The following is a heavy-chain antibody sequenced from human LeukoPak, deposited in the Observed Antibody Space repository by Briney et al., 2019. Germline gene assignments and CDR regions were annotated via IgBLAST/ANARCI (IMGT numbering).Heavy chain of an antibody. CDR2: IIHILGIA. Sequence: ASVKVSCKASGGTFSSYTISWVRQAPGQGLEWMGRIIHILGIANYAQKFQGRVTITADKSTSTAYMELSSLRSEDTAVYYCARSFGIAYTGVWGQGTLVTVSS. J-gene: IGHJ4*02. CDR3: ARSFGIAYTGV. D-gene: IGHD2-2*02. V-gene: IGHV1-69*02. CDR1: GGTFSSYT.